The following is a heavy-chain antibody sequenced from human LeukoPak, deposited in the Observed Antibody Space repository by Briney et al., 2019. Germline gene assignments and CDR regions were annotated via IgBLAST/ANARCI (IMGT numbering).Heavy chain of an antibody. CDR2: IYYSGRT. D-gene: IGHD4-17*01. CDR1: GGSFGSGGYY. V-gene: IGHV4-31*03. CDR3: ARVRDGDYGYIGFDP. J-gene: IGHJ5*02. Sequence: PSQTLSLTCTVSGGSFGSGGYYWSWIRQHPGKGLEWIGYIYYSGRTYYNPSLKSRVTISVDTSKNQFSLKLSSVTAADTAVYHCARVRDGDYGYIGFDPWGQGTLVTVSS.